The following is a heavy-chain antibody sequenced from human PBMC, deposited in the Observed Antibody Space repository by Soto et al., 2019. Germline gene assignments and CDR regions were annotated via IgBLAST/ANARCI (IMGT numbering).Heavy chain of an antibody. J-gene: IGHJ5*02. V-gene: IGHV1-46*01. D-gene: IGHD1-26*01. Sequence: ASVKVSCKAPRDTFTSYYINWVRQAPGQGLEWMGVINPHGGSTAYAQKFKGRVTLTRDTSESTVYMEVSSLTSEDTAMYYCARSPGGNFGIIIEGTNWFAPGGQGTLVTVSS. CDR1: RDTFTSYY. CDR2: INPHGGST. CDR3: ARSPGGNFGIIIEGTNWFAP.